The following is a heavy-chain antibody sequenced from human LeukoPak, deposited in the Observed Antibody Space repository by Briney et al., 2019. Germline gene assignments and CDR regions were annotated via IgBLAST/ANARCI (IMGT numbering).Heavy chain of an antibody. J-gene: IGHJ6*03. CDR1: GFTFSQAW. CDR2: IKSKFDGGTI. D-gene: IGHD3-10*01. Sequence: GGSLRLSCAASGFTFSQAWMTWVRQAPGKGPDWVGRIKSKFDGGTIDYAAPVKGRFSISRDDSKNTLYLQMSSLRPEDTALYYCVKDRGYYYGSGALMDVWGKGTTVTISS. CDR3: VKDRGYYYGSGALMDV. V-gene: IGHV3-15*05.